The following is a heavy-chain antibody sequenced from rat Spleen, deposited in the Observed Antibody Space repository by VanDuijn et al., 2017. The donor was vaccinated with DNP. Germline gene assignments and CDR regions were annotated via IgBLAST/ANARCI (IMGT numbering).Heavy chain of an antibody. CDR3: ARSDYSGPFYY. Sequence: EVQLQESGPGLVKPSQSLSLTCSVTGYSITSSYRWNWIRKFPGNKLEWMGYINSAGSTNYNPSLKSRISITRDTSKNQFRLRVNSVTSEDTATYYCARSDYSGPFYYWCQGVMVTVSS. CDR1: GYSITSSYR. D-gene: IGHD1-1*01. J-gene: IGHJ2*01. CDR2: INSAGST. V-gene: IGHV3-3*01.